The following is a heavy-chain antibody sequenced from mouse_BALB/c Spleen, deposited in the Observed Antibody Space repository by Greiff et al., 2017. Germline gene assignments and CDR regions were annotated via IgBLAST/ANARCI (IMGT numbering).Heavy chain of an antibody. CDR1: GYSITSGYY. D-gene: IGHD3-1*01. Sequence: DVKLQESGPGLVKPSQSLSLTCSVTGYSITSGYYWNWIRQFPGNKLEWMGYISYDGSNNYNPSLKNRISITRDTSKNQFFLKLNSVTTEDTATYYCAREAQLGFFDYWGQGTTLTVSS. CDR3: AREAQLGFFDY. V-gene: IGHV3-6*02. CDR2: ISYDGSN. J-gene: IGHJ2*01.